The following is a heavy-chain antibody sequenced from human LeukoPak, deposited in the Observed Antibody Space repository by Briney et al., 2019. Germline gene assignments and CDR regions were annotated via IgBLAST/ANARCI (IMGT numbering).Heavy chain of an antibody. Sequence: QAGGSLRLSCAASGFTFSSYDMHWVRQATGKGLEWVSAIGTAGDTYYPGSVKGRFTISRENAKNSLYLQMNSLRAGDTAVYYCARGAWQWLAPPYWYFDLWGRGTLVTVSS. V-gene: IGHV3-13*01. J-gene: IGHJ2*01. CDR2: IGTAGDT. CDR1: GFTFSSYD. CDR3: ARGAWQWLAPPYWYFDL. D-gene: IGHD6-19*01.